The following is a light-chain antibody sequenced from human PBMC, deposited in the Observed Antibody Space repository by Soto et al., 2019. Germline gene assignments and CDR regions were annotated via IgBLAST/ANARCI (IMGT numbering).Light chain of an antibody. CDR1: QSVDTW. Sequence: DIQMTQSPSTLSAPVGDRVTITCRASQSVDTWLAWSQQKPGKAPKPLIYKASRLEIGVTSRFSGSGSGTEFTLTISSLQPDDFATYYCQQYQSYPWTFGQGTKVEI. CDR3: QQYQSYPWT. V-gene: IGKV1-5*03. CDR2: KAS. J-gene: IGKJ1*01.